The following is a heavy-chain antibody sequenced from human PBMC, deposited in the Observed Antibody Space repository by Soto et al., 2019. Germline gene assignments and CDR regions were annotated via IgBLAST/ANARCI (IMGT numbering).Heavy chain of an antibody. V-gene: IGHV3-21*01. CDR3: ARDYLWKDSPHWFDP. CDR1: GFTFNTYD. J-gene: IGHJ5*02. D-gene: IGHD3-16*01. Sequence: GGSLRLSCSASGFTFNTYDMSWFRQAPGRGLEWVSYISTTSSFIYYTESVKGRFTISRDNAKGSLYLQMNSLRAEDTAVYYCARDYLWKDSPHWFDPWGQGTLVTVSS. CDR2: ISTTSSFI.